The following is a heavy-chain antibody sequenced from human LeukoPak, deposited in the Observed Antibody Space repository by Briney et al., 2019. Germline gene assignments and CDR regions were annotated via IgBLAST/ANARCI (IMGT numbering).Heavy chain of an antibody. D-gene: IGHD5-12*01. CDR1: GGSISSYY. J-gene: IGHJ4*02. Sequence: SSETLSLTCTVSGGSISSYYWSWIRQPAGKGLEWIGRIYTSGSTNYNPPLKSRVTMSVDTSKNQFSLKLSSVTAADTAVYYCAREPLARGYSGYDGGDTFDYWGQGTLVTVSS. V-gene: IGHV4-4*07. CDR3: AREPLARGYSGYDGGDTFDY. CDR2: IYTSGST.